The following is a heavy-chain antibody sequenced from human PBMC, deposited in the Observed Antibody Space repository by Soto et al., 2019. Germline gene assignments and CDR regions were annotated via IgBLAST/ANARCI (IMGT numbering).Heavy chain of an antibody. Sequence: GSLRLSCAASGFTFSNHVMNWVRQAPGKGLEWVSAINGGGGSTLYADSVKGRFTISRDNSKNTLYLQMHSLRADDTAVYYCANVPEYNFWSGYRYYFDYWGQGTLVTVSS. CDR3: ANVPEYNFWSGYRYYFDY. D-gene: IGHD3-3*01. J-gene: IGHJ4*02. V-gene: IGHV3-23*01. CDR1: GFTFSNHV. CDR2: INGGGGST.